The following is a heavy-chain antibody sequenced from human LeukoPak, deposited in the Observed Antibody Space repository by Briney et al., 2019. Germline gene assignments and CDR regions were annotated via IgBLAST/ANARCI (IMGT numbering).Heavy chain of an antibody. CDR2: ISYDGSNK. D-gene: IGHD3-16*01. CDR3: ARDLGVDSKEEMDSRLVGY. Sequence: PGRSLRLSCAASGFTFSSYAMQWVRQAPGKGLEWVAVISYDGSNKYYADSVKGRFTISRDNSKNTLYLQMNSLRAEDTAVYYCARDLGVDSKEEMDSRLVGYWGQGTLVAVSS. CDR1: GFTFSSYA. J-gene: IGHJ4*02. V-gene: IGHV3-30-3*01.